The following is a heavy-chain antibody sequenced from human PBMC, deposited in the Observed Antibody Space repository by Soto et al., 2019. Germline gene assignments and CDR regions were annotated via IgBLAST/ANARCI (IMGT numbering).Heavy chain of an antibody. Sequence: QVQLVQSGAEVKKPGASVKVSCKASGYTFTGYYMHWVRQAPVQGLEWMGWINPNSGGTNYAQKFQGWVTMTRDTSTSTAYMELSRLRSDDTAVYYCARGPGVRQQIDFDYWGQGTLVTVSS. V-gene: IGHV1-2*04. J-gene: IGHJ4*02. D-gene: IGHD6-13*01. CDR3: ARGPGVRQQIDFDY. CDR2: INPNSGGT. CDR1: GYTFTGYY.